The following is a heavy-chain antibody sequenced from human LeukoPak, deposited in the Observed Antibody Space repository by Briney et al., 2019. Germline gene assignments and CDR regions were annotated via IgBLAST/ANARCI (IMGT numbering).Heavy chain of an antibody. CDR3: AKILPMNENFDY. CDR1: GFTFSNYP. Sequence: AGGSLRLSCAASGFTFSNYPMSWVRQAPGKGPEWVSTITDRGGITYYADSVKGHFTISRDNSKNTLYLQMNSLRAEDTAVYYCAKILPMNENFDYWGQGTLVTVSS. J-gene: IGHJ4*02. CDR2: ITDRGGIT. V-gene: IGHV3-23*01. D-gene: IGHD1-1*01.